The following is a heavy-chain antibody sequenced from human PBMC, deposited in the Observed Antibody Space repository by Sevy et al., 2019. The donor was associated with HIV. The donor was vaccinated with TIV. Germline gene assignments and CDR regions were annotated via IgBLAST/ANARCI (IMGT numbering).Heavy chain of an antibody. CDR2: IYYSGST. V-gene: IGHV4-39*01. Sequence: SETLSLTCTVSGGSIGSSTYYWGWIRQPPGKGLEWIGNIYYSGSTYYNPSLRSRVTISVDTSNNQFSLRLSSVTAAETAVYFCARQVAARNMITFGGVIVPWSRGTYLSDSWGQGTPVTVSS. CDR3: ARQVAARNMITFGGVIVPWSRGTYLSDS. D-gene: IGHD3-16*02. CDR1: GGSIGSSTYY. J-gene: IGHJ4*02.